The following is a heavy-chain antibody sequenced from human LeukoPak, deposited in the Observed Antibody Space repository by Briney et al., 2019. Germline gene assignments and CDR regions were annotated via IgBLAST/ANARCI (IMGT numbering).Heavy chain of an antibody. D-gene: IGHD2-2*01. CDR3: AIGGDSTTSCYRCFNY. CDR1: GYRFINYW. V-gene: IGHV5-51*01. CDR2: IFPDDSDT. Sequence: GEPLKISCKGSGYRFINYWIGWVRQMPGKGLEWMGIIFPDDSDTRYSPSFQGQVTISADKSISTAYLQWSSLKASDTAMYYCAIGGDSTTSCYRCFNYWGQGTLVTVYS. J-gene: IGHJ4*02.